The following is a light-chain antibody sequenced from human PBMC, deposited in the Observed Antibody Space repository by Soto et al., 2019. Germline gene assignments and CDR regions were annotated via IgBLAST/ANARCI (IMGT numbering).Light chain of an antibody. CDR2: AAS. V-gene: IGKV1-39*01. Sequence: DIQITQSPSSLSASVGDRVTITCRASESIARHLNWYQQKPGKAPKLLIYAASSLQNGVPSRFRGGGSGTDFALTISNLQREDFATYYCQQTYSTLSITFGEGTGLEIK. J-gene: IGKJ5*01. CDR1: ESIARH. CDR3: QQTYSTLSIT.